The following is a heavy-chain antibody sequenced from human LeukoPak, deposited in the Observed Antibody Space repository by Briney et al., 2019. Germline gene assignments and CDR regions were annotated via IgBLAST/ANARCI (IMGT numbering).Heavy chain of an antibody. J-gene: IGHJ4*02. CDR3: ATSPTMVRGVISDY. CDR2: ISSSSYI. V-gene: IGHV3-69-1*01. Sequence: GRSLRLSCTASGFTFGDYAMSWVRQAPGKGLEWVSSISSSSYIYYADSVKGRFTISRDNAKNSLYLQMNSLRAEDTAVYYCATSPTMVRGVISDYWGQGTLVTVSS. D-gene: IGHD3-10*01. CDR1: GFTFGDYA.